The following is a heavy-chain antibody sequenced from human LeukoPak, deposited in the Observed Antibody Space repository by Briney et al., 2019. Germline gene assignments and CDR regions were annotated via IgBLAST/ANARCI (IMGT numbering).Heavy chain of an antibody. CDR3: AKGGGSSSRWFDP. J-gene: IGHJ5*02. V-gene: IGHV3-30*02. CDR1: GFTFSSYG. Sequence: PGGSLRLSCAASGFTFSSYGMHWVRQAPGKGLEWVAFIRYDGSNKYYADSVKGRFTISGNNSKNTLYLQMNSLRAEDTAVYYCAKGGGSSSRWFDPWGQGTLVTVSS. D-gene: IGHD6-6*01. CDR2: IRYDGSNK.